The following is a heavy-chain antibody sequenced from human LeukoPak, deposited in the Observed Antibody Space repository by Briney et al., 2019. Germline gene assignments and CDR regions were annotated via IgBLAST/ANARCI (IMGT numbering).Heavy chain of an antibody. Sequence: PGGSLRLSCAASGFTFSSYAMHWVRQAPGQGLEWMGRINPNSGGTNYAQKFQGRVTMTRDTSISTAYMELSRLRSDDTAVYYCARDWVVPNYYYYYYGMDVWGQGTTVTVSS. CDR1: GFTFSSYA. CDR2: INPNSGGT. D-gene: IGHD6-19*01. V-gene: IGHV1-2*06. J-gene: IGHJ6*02. CDR3: ARDWVVPNYYYYYYGMDV.